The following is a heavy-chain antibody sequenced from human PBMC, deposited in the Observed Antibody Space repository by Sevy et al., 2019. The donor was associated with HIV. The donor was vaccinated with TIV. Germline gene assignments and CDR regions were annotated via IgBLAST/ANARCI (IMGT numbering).Heavy chain of an antibody. V-gene: IGHV3-30*18. J-gene: IGHJ6*02. Sequence: GGSLRLSCAASGFTFSSYGMHWVRQAPGKGLEWVAVISYDGSNKYYADSVKGRFTISRDNSKNTLYLQMNSLRAEDTAVYYCAKEGGRFVLVPAAIDHKVYYGMDVWGQGTTVTVSS. CDR2: ISYDGSNK. D-gene: IGHD2-2*01. CDR3: AKEGGRFVLVPAAIDHKVYYGMDV. CDR1: GFTFSSYG.